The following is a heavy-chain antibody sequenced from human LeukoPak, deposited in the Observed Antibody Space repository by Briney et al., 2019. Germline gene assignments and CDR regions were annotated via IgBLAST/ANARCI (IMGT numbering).Heavy chain of an antibody. J-gene: IGHJ4*02. Sequence: GGSLRLSCVASGITFNNYAVSWVRQAPEKGLDWVSVISGSAHKIRYADSVKGRFTISRDKSENIVYLQMNNLRVEDTAVYYCAGRLTGYSSGYIHWGQGTLVTVSS. D-gene: IGHD5-18*01. V-gene: IGHV3-23*01. CDR2: ISGSAHKI. CDR1: GITFNNYA. CDR3: AGRLTGYSSGYIH.